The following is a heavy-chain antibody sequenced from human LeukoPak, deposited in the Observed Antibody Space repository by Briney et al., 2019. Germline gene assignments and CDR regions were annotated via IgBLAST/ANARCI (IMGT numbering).Heavy chain of an antibody. CDR3: ARTGGTYYYDSSGFYPSWFDP. Sequence: PSETLSLTCNVSGGSISSGDYYWSWIRQPPGKGLEWIGYIYYSGSTYYNPSLKSRVTISVDTSKNQFSLKLSSVTAADTAVYYCARTGGTYYYDSSGFYPSWFDPWGQGTLVTVSS. CDR2: IYYSGST. J-gene: IGHJ5*02. CDR1: GGSISSGDYY. V-gene: IGHV4-30-4*01. D-gene: IGHD3-22*01.